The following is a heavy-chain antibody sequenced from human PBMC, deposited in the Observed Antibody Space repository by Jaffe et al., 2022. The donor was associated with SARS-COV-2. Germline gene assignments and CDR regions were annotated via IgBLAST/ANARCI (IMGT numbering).Heavy chain of an antibody. CDR3: ARQGGSTWNRGIDS. Sequence: QVQLVQSGAEVKKPGASVKVSCKTSGYTFTRYYMQWVRQAPGQGLEWMGMIDLSGGRTSYAQKLQGRVTMTWDTSTSTVYMEVSDLRYEDTAVYYCARQGGSTWNRGIDSWGQGTLVTVSS. J-gene: IGHJ4*02. CDR1: GYTFTRYY. D-gene: IGHD6-13*01. CDR2: IDLSGGRT. V-gene: IGHV1-46*04.